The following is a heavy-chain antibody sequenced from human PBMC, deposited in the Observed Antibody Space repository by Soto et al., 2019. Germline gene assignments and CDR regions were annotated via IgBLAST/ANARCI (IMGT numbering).Heavy chain of an antibody. V-gene: IGHV3-74*01. CDR2: INSEGSST. D-gene: IGHD6-13*01. CDR1: GFTFSSYW. J-gene: IGHJ4*02. CDR3: ARVGPDPQPSTQQPDY. Sequence: GGSLRLSCAASGFTFSSYWMHWDSPAPGKGLVWVSRINSEGSSTSYADSVKGRFTISRDNAKNTLYLQMNSLRAEDTAVYYCARVGPDPQPSTQQPDYWGQGTLLTVSS.